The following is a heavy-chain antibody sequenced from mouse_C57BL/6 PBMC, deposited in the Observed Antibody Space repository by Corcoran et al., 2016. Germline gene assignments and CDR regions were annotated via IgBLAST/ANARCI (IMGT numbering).Heavy chain of an antibody. Sequence: EVQLQQSGPELVKPGASVKISCKASGYTFTDYYMNWVKQSHGKSLEWIGDINPNNGGTNYNQKFKGKATLTVDKSSSTAYMELRSLTSEDSAVYYCARTGLYFDYWGQGTTLTVSS. V-gene: IGHV1-26*01. CDR3: ARTGLYFDY. CDR2: INPNNGGT. CDR1: GYTFTDYY. J-gene: IGHJ2*01. D-gene: IGHD4-1*01.